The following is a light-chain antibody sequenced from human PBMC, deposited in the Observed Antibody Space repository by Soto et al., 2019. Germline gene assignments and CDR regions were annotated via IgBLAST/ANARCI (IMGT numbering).Light chain of an antibody. J-gene: IGLJ1*01. CDR3: AAWDDSLNGHYV. Sequence: QSVLTQPPSASGTPGQRVTISCSGSSSNIGSNTVNWFQQLPGTAPKLLVNSNNQRPSGVPDRFSASKSGTSASLAISGLQYEDEAEYYCAAWDDSLNGHYVFGTGTKVTVL. CDR1: SSNIGSNT. V-gene: IGLV1-44*01. CDR2: SNN.